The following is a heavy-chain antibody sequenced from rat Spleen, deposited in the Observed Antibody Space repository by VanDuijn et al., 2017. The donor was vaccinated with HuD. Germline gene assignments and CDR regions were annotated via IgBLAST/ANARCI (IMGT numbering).Heavy chain of an antibody. J-gene: IGHJ4*01. V-gene: IGHV5-31*01. CDR2: ITNTGGST. CDR1: GFTFNNYW. CDR3: TRDRVYYGLLGVMDA. Sequence: EVQLVESGGGLVQPGRSLKLSCVASGFTFNNYWMTWIRQAPGKGLEWVASITNTGGSTYYPDSVKGRFTISRDNAKSTLYLQMNSLRSEDTATYYCTRDRVYYGLLGVMDAWGQGASVTVSS. D-gene: IGHD1-6*01.